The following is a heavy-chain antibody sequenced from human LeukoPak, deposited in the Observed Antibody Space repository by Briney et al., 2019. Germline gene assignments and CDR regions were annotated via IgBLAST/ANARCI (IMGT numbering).Heavy chain of an antibody. D-gene: IGHD3-10*01. Sequence: GGSLRLSCAASGFTFSSYAMSWVRQAPGKGLEWVSAISGSGGSTYYADSVKGRFTISRDNSKNTLYLQMNSLRAEDTAVYYCAKDLTSSYYGSGSLWFDPRGQGTLVTVSS. V-gene: IGHV3-23*01. J-gene: IGHJ5*02. CDR1: GFTFSSYA. CDR3: AKDLTSSYYGSGSLWFDP. CDR2: ISGSGGST.